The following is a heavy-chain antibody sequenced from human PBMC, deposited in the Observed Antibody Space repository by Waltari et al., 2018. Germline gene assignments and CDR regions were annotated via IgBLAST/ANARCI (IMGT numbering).Heavy chain of an antibody. Sequence: QVQLVQSGAEVKKPGSSVKVSCKASGGTFSSYAISWVRQAPGQGLEWMGGIIPILGIANYAQKFQGRVTITADKSTSTAYMELSSLRSEDTAVYYCARGWLATSAELGNFDYWGQGTLVTVSS. CDR3: ARGWLATSAELGNFDY. J-gene: IGHJ4*02. D-gene: IGHD5-12*01. CDR1: GGTFSSYA. V-gene: IGHV1-69*10. CDR2: IIPILGIA.